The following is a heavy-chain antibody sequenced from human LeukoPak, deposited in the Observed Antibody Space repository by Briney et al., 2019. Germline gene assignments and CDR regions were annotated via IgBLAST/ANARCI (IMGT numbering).Heavy chain of an antibody. CDR2: ISGSSSST. D-gene: IGHD3-16*01. J-gene: IGHJ6*02. CDR1: GFTFSSYA. V-gene: IGHV3-23*01. CDR3: AKGDDYFYYYAMDV. Sequence: GGSLRLSCAASGFTFSSYAMSWVRQAPGKGLEWVSAISGSSSSTYYTDSVKGRFTISRDNSKKMLYLQMNSLRAEDTAVYYCAKGDDYFYYYAMDVWGQGTTVTVSS.